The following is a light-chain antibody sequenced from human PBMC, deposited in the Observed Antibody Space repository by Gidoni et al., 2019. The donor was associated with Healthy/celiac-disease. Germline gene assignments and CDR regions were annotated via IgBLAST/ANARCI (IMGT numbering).Light chain of an antibody. Sequence: VLTQSPATLSLSPGERATLSCRSSQSFSSYLAWYQQKPGQAPRPLIYDASNRATGIPPRLSGRGSVTDFSLTISSLEPEDFVVYYCQQRSNWPRTFGQGTKVEFK. CDR2: DAS. J-gene: IGKJ1*01. V-gene: IGKV3-11*01. CDR1: QSFSSY. CDR3: QQRSNWPRT.